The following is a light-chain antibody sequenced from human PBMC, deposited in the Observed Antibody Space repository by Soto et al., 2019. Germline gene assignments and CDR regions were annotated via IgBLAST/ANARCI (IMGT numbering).Light chain of an antibody. Sequence: IVMTQSPDSLAVSLGERTTINCRSSQSVLHRSKRKNYLAWYQQKAGQPPKLLISWASTRESGGPDRFSGSGSGTDFTLTISSLQAEDVATYYCQQYYSGRTFGQGTKVEI. CDR3: QQYYSGRT. CDR2: WAS. CDR1: QSVLHRSKRKNY. V-gene: IGKV4-1*01. J-gene: IGKJ1*01.